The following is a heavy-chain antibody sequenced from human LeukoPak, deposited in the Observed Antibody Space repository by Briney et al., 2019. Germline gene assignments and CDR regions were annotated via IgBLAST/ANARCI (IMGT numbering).Heavy chain of an antibody. CDR3: AKDSAFYYIDV. J-gene: IGHJ6*03. CDR1: GFTFSSYG. D-gene: IGHD3-10*01. Sequence: GGTLRLSCAASGFTFSSYGMSWVRQAPGKGLEWVSAISGSGGSTYYADSVKGRFTISRDNSKNTLYLQMNSLKGDDTAVYYCAKDSAFYYIDVWGKGTTVIISS. V-gene: IGHV3-23*01. CDR2: ISGSGGST.